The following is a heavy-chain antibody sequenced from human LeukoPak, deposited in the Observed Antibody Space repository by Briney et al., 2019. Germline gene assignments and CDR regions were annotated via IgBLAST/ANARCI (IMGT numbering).Heavy chain of an antibody. CDR2: IYYSGST. D-gene: IGHD3-10*01. CDR3: ARLEFRGSGSYYNWFDP. CDR1: GGSISSYY. J-gene: IGHJ5*02. V-gene: IGHV4-59*08. Sequence: KPSETLSLTCTASGGSISSYYWSWIRQPPGKGLEWIGYIYYSGSTKYNPSLKSRVTISFDTSKNQVSLKLSSVTVADTAVYYCARLEFRGSGSYYNWFDPWGQGTLVTVSS.